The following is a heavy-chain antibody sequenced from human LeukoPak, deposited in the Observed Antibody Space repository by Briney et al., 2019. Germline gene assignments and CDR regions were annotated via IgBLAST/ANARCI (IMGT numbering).Heavy chain of an antibody. V-gene: IGHV4-59*01. J-gene: IGHJ4*02. Sequence: SETLSLTCTVSGGSISDDYWSWLRQPPGKGLEWIAYIHYSGTTNYNPSLKSRVSISIDTSKKQFSLKVSSVTAADTAVYYCARRARGSSWYYFDYWGQGTLVTVSS. CDR1: GGSISDDY. CDR2: IHYSGTT. CDR3: ARRARGSSWYYFDY. D-gene: IGHD6-13*01.